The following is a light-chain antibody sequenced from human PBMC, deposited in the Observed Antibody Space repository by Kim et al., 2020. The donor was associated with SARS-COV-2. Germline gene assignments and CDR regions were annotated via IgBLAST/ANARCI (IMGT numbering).Light chain of an antibody. V-gene: IGKV1-5*01. J-gene: IGKJ2*01. CDR2: DAS. CDR3: QQYISYPYT. CDR1: QSVSSY. Sequence: ASIGDRVAITCRASQSVSSYLAWYQQKPGKSPKLLIYDASSLKSGVPPRFSGSGSGTELTLTISSLQPDDFATYYCQQYISYPYTFGQGTKLEIK.